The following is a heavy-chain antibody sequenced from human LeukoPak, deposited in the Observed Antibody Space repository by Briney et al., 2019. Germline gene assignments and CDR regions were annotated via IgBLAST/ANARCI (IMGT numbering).Heavy chain of an antibody. J-gene: IGHJ6*03. D-gene: IGHD3-10*01. Sequence: ASVKVSCKASGGTFSSYAISWVRQAPGQGLEWMGGMNPDSGKTAYAQRFQGRVNITKKASLNTVYYCARGRRVRGVINIYYYYYMDVWGKGTTVIVSS. CDR2: MNPDSGKT. CDR1: GGTFSSYA. V-gene: IGHV1-8*03. CDR3: YYYMDV.